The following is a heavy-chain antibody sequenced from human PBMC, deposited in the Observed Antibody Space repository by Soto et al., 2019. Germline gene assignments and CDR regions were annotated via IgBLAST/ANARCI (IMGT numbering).Heavy chain of an antibody. CDR2: IYYSGST. Sequence: SETLSLTCTVSGGSISSYYWSWIRQPPGKGLEWIGYIYYSGSTNYNPSLKSRVTISVDTSKNQFSLKLSSVTAADTAVYYCARAPIFVPYYYYYGMAVWGQGTTVTVSS. CDR3: ARAPIFVPYYYYYGMAV. D-gene: IGHD3-9*01. CDR1: GGSISSYY. V-gene: IGHV4-59*12. J-gene: IGHJ6*02.